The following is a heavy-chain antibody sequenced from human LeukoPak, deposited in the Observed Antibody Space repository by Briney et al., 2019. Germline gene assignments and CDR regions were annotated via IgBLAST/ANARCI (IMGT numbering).Heavy chain of an antibody. CDR1: GYTLTELS. CDR2: FDPEDGET. Sequence: ASVKVSCKVSGYTLTELSMHWVRQAPGKGLEWMGGFDPEDGETIYAQKFQGRVTMTEDTSTDTAYMELSSLRSEGTAVYYCATVSGIAAVSTNFDYWGQGTLVTVSS. J-gene: IGHJ4*02. D-gene: IGHD6-13*01. V-gene: IGHV1-24*01. CDR3: ATVSGIAAVSTNFDY.